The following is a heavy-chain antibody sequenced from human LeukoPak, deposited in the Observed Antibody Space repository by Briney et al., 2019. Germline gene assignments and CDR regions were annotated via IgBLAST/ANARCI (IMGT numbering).Heavy chain of an antibody. CDR2: IIPIFGTA. J-gene: IGHJ6*03. V-gene: IGHV1-69*13. D-gene: IGHD3-22*01. Sequence: ASVKVSCKASGYTFTSYYMHWVRQAPGQGLEWMGGIIPIFGTANYAQKFQGRVTITADESTSTAYMELSSLRSEDTAVYYCARGDYYDSSGYYLQHYYYYYMDVWGKGTTVTISS. CDR1: GYTFTSYY. CDR3: ARGDYYDSSGYYLQHYYYYYMDV.